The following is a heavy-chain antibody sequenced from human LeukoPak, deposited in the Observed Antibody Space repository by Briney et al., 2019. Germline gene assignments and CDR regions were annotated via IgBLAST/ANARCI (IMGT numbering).Heavy chain of an antibody. D-gene: IGHD6-13*01. V-gene: IGHV4-59*08. CDR3: ARAYSSSWYWNWFDP. J-gene: IGHJ5*02. CDR2: IYHSGNT. Sequence: PSETLSLTCTVSGGSISNKYWSWIRQPPGKGLEWIGNIYHSGNTYYNPSLKSRVTVSVDMSKNQFSLKLNSVTAADTALYYCARAYSSSWYWNWFDPWGQGTLVTVSS. CDR1: GGSISNKY.